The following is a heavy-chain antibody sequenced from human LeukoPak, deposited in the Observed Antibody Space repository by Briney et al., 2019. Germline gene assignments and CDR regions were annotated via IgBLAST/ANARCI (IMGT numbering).Heavy chain of an antibody. V-gene: IGHV1-69*02. CDR1: GGTFSSYT. J-gene: IGHJ5*02. CDR2: IILILGIA. D-gene: IGHD2-2*01. CDR3: ARGIGYCSSTSCRNWFDP. Sequence: SVKVSCKASGGTFSSYTISWVRQAPGQGLEWMGRIILILGIANYAQKFQGRVTITADKSTSTAYMELSSLRSEDTAVYYCARGIGYCSSTSCRNWFDPWGQGTLVTVSS.